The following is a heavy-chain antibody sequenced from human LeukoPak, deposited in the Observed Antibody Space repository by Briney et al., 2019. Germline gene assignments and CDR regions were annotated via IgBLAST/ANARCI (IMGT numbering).Heavy chain of an antibody. D-gene: IGHD4-17*01. V-gene: IGHV3-30*18. CDR1: GFTFSSYG. CDR3: AKGRGDLRAYFDY. J-gene: IGHJ4*02. CDR2: ISYDGSNK. Sequence: PGGSLRLSCAASGFTFSSYGMHWVRQAPGKGLEWVAVISYDGSNKYYADSVKGRFTISRDNSKNTLYLQMNSLRAEDTAVYYCAKGRGDLRAYFDYWGQGTLATVSS.